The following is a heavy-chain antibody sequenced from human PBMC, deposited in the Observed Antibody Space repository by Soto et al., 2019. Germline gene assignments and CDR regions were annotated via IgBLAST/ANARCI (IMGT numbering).Heavy chain of an antibody. CDR1: SSYA. J-gene: IGHJ3*02. CDR3: SRDRSRHPARGYALDI. D-gene: IGHD5-12*01. V-gene: IGHV1-69*01. CDR2: IIPIFGTA. Sequence: SSYAVGWVRLKTKQGLEWMGGIIPIFGTANYAQKFQGRVTITADESTSTAYMELSSLRSEDTAVYYCSRDRSRHPARGYALDIWGQGTMVTVSS.